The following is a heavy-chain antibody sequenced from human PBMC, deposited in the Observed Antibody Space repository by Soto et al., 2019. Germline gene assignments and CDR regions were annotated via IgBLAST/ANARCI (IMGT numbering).Heavy chain of an antibody. Sequence: SETLSLTCTVSGGSIDSGDYYWSWIRQPPGRGLEWIGYVYYSGTTNYNPFLKSRVTLSLDKSKNQFSLKMNSVTAADTAVYYRARDVIAPPNYFGPWGQGTRVRVSS. V-gene: IGHV4-61*08. CDR3: ARDVIAPPNYFGP. J-gene: IGHJ5*02. CDR1: GGSIDSGDYY. D-gene: IGHD4-4*01. CDR2: VYYSGTT.